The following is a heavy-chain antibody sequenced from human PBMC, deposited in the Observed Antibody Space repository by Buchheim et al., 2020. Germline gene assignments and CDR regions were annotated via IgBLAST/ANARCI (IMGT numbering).Heavy chain of an antibody. J-gene: IGHJ4*02. CDR2: MNPNSATT. D-gene: IGHD2-15*01. CDR1: GYTFSTYD. CDR3: TRAVRYLLYSDS. V-gene: IGHV1-8*02. Sequence: QVQLVQSGAEVKKPGASVKVSCKASGYTFSTYDIVWVRQAPGQGLEWMGWMNPNSATTAYAPNFRGRVTMTRDPSISTAYMELSSLTSEDTAVYYCTRAVRYLLYSDSWGQGTL.